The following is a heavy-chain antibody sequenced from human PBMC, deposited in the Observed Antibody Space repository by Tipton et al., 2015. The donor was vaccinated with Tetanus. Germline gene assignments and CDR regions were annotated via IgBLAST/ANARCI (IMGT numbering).Heavy chain of an antibody. D-gene: IGHD1-26*01. CDR2: ISGSGDST. CDR1: ALTFSGSW. V-gene: IGHV3-23*01. Sequence: SLRLSCAASALTFSGSWMSWVRQAPGKGLEWVSGISGSGDSTCYADSVKGRFTISRDNSKLYLQMNSLRAEDRAVYYCAREAGGFDYWGQGTLVTVSS. J-gene: IGHJ4*02. CDR3: AREAGGFDY.